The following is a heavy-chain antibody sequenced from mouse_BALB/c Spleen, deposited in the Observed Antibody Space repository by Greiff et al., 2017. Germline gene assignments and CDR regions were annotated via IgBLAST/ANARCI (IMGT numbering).Heavy chain of an antibody. CDR3: ARGGLRHAMDY. Sequence: EVKVVESGGGLVKPGGSLKLSCAASGFTFSSYAMSWVRQTPEKRLEWVASISSGGSTYYPDSVKGRFTISRDNARNILYLQMSSLRSEDTAMYYCARGGLRHAMDYWGQGTSVTVSS. D-gene: IGHD2-4*01. J-gene: IGHJ4*01. V-gene: IGHV5-6-5*01. CDR2: ISSGGST. CDR1: GFTFSSYA.